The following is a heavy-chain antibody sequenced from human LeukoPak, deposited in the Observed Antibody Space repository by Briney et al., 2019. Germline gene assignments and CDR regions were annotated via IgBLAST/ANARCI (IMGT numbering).Heavy chain of an antibody. J-gene: IGHJ4*02. CDR3: ARGIAARPALDY. V-gene: IGHV4-34*01. Sequence: PSETLSLTCAVYGGSFSGYYWSWIRQPPGKGLEWIGEINHSGSTNYNPSLKSRVTISVDTSKNQLSLKLSSVTAADTAVYYCARGIAARPALDYWGQGTLVTVSS. CDR2: INHSGST. D-gene: IGHD6-6*01. CDR1: GGSFSGYY.